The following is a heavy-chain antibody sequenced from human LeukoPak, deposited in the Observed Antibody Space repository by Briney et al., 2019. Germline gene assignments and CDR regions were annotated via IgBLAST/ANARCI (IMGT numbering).Heavy chain of an antibody. CDR3: ARDSFTHWGWFGESIFDY. CDR1: GGSISSSSYY. J-gene: IGHJ4*02. V-gene: IGHV4-39*07. CDR2: IYYSGST. Sequence: SETLSLTCTVSGGSISSSSYYWGWIRQPPGKGLEWIGSIYYSGSTYYNPSLKSRVTISVDTSKNQFSLKLSSVTAADTAVYYCARDSFTHWGWFGESIFDYWGQGTLVTVSS. D-gene: IGHD3-10*01.